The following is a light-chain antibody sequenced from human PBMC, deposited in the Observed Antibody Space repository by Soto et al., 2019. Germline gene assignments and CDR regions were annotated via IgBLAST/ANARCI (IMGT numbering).Light chain of an antibody. CDR3: SSYTSGSTLYV. CDR1: SSDVGGYNY. Sequence: LAQPASVSGSPGQSITISCTGTSSDVGGYNYVSWYQQHPGKAPKLMIYEVSNRPSGVSNRFSGSKSGNTASLTISGLQAEDEADYYCSSYTSGSTLYVFGTGTKVTVL. V-gene: IGLV2-14*01. CDR2: EVS. J-gene: IGLJ1*01.